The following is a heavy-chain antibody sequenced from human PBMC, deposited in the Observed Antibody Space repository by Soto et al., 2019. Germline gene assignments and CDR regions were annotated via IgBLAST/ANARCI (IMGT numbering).Heavy chain of an antibody. CDR1: GFTFSSYG. J-gene: IGHJ4*02. CDR2: IWYDGSNK. D-gene: IGHD3-3*01. Sequence: QVQLVESGGGVVQPGRSLRLSCAASGFTFSSYGMHWFRQAPGKGLEWVAVIWYDGSNKYYADSVKGRFTISRDNSKNTLYLQMNSLRAEDTAVYYCARERLAYDFWSGYSPNDYWGQGTLVTVSS. V-gene: IGHV3-33*01. CDR3: ARERLAYDFWSGYSPNDY.